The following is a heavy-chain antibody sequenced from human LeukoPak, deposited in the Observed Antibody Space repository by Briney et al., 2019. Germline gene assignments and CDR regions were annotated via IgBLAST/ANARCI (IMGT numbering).Heavy chain of an antibody. CDR2: NDDSGNT. D-gene: IGHD3-10*01. CDR1: GVSISRYY. Sequence: SETLSLTCTVSGVSISRYYWSWIRRPPGKGLEWIGYNDDSGNTNYNPSLKSQVTISVDKSKNQFSLKLSFVTAADTAMYYCARSDYHNSGSHTVFDAFDIWGQGTRVTVSS. CDR3: ARSDYHNSGSHTVFDAFDI. J-gene: IGHJ3*02. V-gene: IGHV4-59*01.